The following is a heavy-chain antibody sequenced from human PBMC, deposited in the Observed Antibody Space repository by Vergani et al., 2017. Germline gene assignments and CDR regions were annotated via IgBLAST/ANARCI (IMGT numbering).Heavy chain of an antibody. CDR1: GYSFTSYW. CDR2: IYPGDSDT. D-gene: IGHD2-2*01. CDR3: ARHAVPAATGYY. J-gene: IGHJ4*02. Sequence: EVQLVPSGAEVKMPGVSLKISCKGSGYSFTSYWIGWVRQLPGKGLEWMGIIYPGDSDTRYSPSFEGQVTISADKSISTAYLQWSSLKASDTAMYYCARHAVPAATGYYWGQGTLVTVSS. V-gene: IGHV5-51*01.